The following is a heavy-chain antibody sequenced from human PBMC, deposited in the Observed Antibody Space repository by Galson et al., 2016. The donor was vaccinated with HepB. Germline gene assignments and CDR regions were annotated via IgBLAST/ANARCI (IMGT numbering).Heavy chain of an antibody. J-gene: IGHJ5*02. V-gene: IGHV4-31*03. CDR2: ISYRGST. D-gene: IGHD3-10*01. CDR1: GVSISSGGYP. CDR3: ARDLRGSGGSP. Sequence: TLSLTCTVSGVSISSGGYPWSWIRQHPGKGLEWIGHISYRGSTYYNPSLKSRVILPKDTSKNQFSLKLTSVTAAYTALYLCARDLRGSGGSPWGQGTLVTVSS.